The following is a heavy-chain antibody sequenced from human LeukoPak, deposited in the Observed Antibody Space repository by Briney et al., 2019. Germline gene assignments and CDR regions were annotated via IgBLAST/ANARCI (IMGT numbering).Heavy chain of an antibody. D-gene: IGHD3-3*01. V-gene: IGHV1-2*02. CDR1: GYTFTGYY. J-gene: IGHJ4*02. CDR3: ARGRFLEWFLDY. CDR2: INPNSGGT. Sequence: GSVKVSCKASGYTFTGYYMHRVRQAPGQGLEWMGWINPNSGGTNYAQKFQGRVTMTRDTSISTAYMELSRLRSDDTAVYYCARGRFLEWFLDYWGQGTLVTVSS.